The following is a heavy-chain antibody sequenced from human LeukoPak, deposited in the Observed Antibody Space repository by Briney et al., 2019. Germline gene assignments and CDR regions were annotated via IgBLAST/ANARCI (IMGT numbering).Heavy chain of an antibody. Sequence: GGSLSLSCAASGVTFSSYAMNWVRQAPGKGLEYVSAISCNGGSTYYANSVKGGFTISRDTSKNMLYQQMCSLSADVIAEYYWARDFVAAAAGLGYWGQGALVTVSS. CDR3: ARDFVAAAAGLGY. CDR2: ISCNGGST. V-gene: IGHV3-64*01. CDR1: GVTFSSYA. J-gene: IGHJ4*02. D-gene: IGHD6-13*01.